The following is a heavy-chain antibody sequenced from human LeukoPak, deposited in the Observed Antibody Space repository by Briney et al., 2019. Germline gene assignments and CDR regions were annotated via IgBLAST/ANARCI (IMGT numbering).Heavy chain of an antibody. V-gene: IGHV3-66*01. CDR2: IYSGGST. Sequence: PGGSLRLSCAVSEFSVGSNYMTWVRQAPGKGLEWVSLIYSGGSTYYADSVKGRFTISRDNSKNTLYLQMNSLRAEDTAVYYCANGYSYGYIDYWGQGTLVTVSS. D-gene: IGHD5-18*01. CDR3: ANGYSYGYIDY. CDR1: EFSVGSNY. J-gene: IGHJ4*02.